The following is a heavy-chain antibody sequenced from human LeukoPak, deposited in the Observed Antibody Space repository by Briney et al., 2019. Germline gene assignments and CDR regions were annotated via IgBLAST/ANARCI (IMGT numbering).Heavy chain of an antibody. J-gene: IGHJ4*02. D-gene: IGHD2-21*02. V-gene: IGHV1-69*05. CDR3: ARDSSPEYCGGDCSSYYFDY. CDR1: GGTFSSYA. CDR2: IIPIFGTA. Sequence: SVKVSCKASGGTFSSYAISWVRQAPGQGLEWMGRIIPIFGTANYAQKFQGRVTITTDKSTSTAYMELSSLRSEDTAVYYCARDSSPEYCGGDCSSYYFDYWGQGTLVTVSS.